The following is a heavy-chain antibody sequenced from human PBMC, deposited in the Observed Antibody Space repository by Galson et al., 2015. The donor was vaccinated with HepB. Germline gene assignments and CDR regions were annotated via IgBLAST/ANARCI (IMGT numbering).Heavy chain of an antibody. CDR3: ARGPRVAVAGVQG. D-gene: IGHD6-19*01. CDR1: GFTFSSYA. CDR2: ISYDGSNK. Sequence: SLRLSCAASGFTFSSYAMHWVRQAPGKGLEWVAVISYDGSNKYYADSVKGRFTISRDNSKNTLYLQMNSLRAEDTAVYYCARGPRVAVAGVQGWGQGTLVTVSS. V-gene: IGHV3-30-3*01. J-gene: IGHJ4*02.